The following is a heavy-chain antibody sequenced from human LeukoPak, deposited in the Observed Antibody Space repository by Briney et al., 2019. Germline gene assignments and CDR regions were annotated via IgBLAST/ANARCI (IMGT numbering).Heavy chain of an antibody. J-gene: IGHJ5*02. V-gene: IGHV1-2*02. CDR2: INPNSGGT. CDR1: GYTFTGYY. CDR3: ARPTLQTLGA. D-gene: IGHD3-10*01. Sequence: ASVKVSCKASGYTFTGYYMHWVRQAPGQGLEWMGWINPNSGGTNYAQKFQGRVTMTRDTSNSTAYMELSSLTSDDTAVYYCARPTLQTLGAWGQGTLVTVSS.